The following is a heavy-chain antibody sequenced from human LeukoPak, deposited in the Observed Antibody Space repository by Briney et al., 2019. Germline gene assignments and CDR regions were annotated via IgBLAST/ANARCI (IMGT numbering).Heavy chain of an antibody. J-gene: IGHJ4*02. V-gene: IGHV3-23*01. D-gene: IGHD1-26*01. Sequence: QPGGSLRLSCAASGFTFTSYSMNWVRQAPGKGLEWVSTISGGGGSTYYADSVKGRFTISRDNSKNTLYLQVNSLRAEDTAVYYCAKGGKWDVTPFDYWGQGTLVTVSS. CDR3: AKGGKWDVTPFDY. CDR1: GFTFTSYS. CDR2: ISGGGGST.